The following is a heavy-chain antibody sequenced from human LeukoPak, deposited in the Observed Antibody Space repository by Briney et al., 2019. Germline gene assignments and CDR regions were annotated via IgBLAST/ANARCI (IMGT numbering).Heavy chain of an antibody. CDR2: ISNRSSYI. CDR1: GFTFSTYN. Sequence: GGSLRLSCAASGFTFSTYNMNWVRQAPGKGLEWVSSISNRSSYIYYADSVKGRFTISRDNAKNSLFLQMNSLRAEDTAVYYCARESVVGGMDVWGQGTTVTVSS. V-gene: IGHV3-21*01. J-gene: IGHJ6*02. CDR3: ARESVVGGMDV. D-gene: IGHD2-15*01.